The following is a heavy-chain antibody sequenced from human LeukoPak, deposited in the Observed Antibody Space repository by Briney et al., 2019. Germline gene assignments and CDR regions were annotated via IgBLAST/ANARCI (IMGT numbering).Heavy chain of an antibody. CDR1: GFSFNTYA. D-gene: IGHD2-15*01. Sequence: GGSLRLSCAASGFSFNTYAMSWVRQAPGKGLEWVSAISNTGGSTYYADSVKGRFTISRDKSKNTLSLQMNSLRAEDAAVYYCAQQVGYCSSGSCYFTYWGQGTLVTVSS. CDR2: ISNTGGST. V-gene: IGHV3-23*01. CDR3: AQQVGYCSSGSCYFTY. J-gene: IGHJ1*01.